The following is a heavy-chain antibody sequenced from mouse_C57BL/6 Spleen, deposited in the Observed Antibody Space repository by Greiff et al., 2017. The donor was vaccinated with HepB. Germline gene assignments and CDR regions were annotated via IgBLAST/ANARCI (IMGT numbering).Heavy chain of an antibody. J-gene: IGHJ2*01. CDR3: ARSPYGYHGYFDY. Sequence: VHVKQSVAELVRPGASVKLSCTASGFNIKNTYMHWVKQRPEQGLEWIGRIDPANGNTKYAPKFQGKATITADTSSNTAYLQLSSLTSEDTAIYYCARSPYGYHGYFDYWGQGTTLTVSS. CDR1: GFNIKNTY. V-gene: IGHV14-3*01. D-gene: IGHD2-2*01. CDR2: IDPANGNT.